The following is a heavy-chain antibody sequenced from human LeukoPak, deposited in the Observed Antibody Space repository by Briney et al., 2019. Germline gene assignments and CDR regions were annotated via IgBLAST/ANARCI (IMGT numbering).Heavy chain of an antibody. CDR3: ARAPKVYGSNNYDAFDI. CDR1: GGSISSGGYY. CDR2: IYHSGST. D-gene: IGHD3-10*01. V-gene: IGHV4-30-2*01. Sequence: SETLSLTCTVSGGSISSGGYYWSWIRQPPGKGLEWIGYIYHSGSTYYNPSLKSRVTISVDTSKNQFSLKLNSVTAADTAVYYCARAPKVYGSNNYDAFDIWGQGTMVTVSS. J-gene: IGHJ3*02.